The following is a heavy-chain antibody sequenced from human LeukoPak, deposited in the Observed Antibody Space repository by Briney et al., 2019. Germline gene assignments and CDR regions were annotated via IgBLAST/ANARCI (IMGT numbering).Heavy chain of an antibody. CDR2: INPSGGST. J-gene: IGHJ4*02. Sequence: ASVTVSCKASGYTFTSYYMHWVRQAPGQGLGWMGIINPSGGSTIYAQKFQGRVTMTRDTSTSTVYMELRSLRSDDTALYYCARVSDISVAAYFDSWGQGTLVTVSS. V-gene: IGHV1-46*01. D-gene: IGHD6-19*01. CDR1: GYTFTSYY. CDR3: ARVSDISVAAYFDS.